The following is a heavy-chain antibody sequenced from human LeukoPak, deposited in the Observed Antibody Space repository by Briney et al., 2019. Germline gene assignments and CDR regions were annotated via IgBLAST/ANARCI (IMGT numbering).Heavy chain of an antibody. D-gene: IGHD2-2*01. CDR3: ARVDASCYDC. CDR2: ISSSSNYI. V-gene: IGHV3-21*01. Sequence: GGSLRLSCAASGFTFSSYAMSWVRQAPGKGLEWVSSISSSSNYIYYADSVKGRFTISRDNAKNSLYLQMNSLRAEDTAVYYCARVDASCYDCWGQGTLVTVSS. J-gene: IGHJ4*02. CDR1: GFTFSSYA.